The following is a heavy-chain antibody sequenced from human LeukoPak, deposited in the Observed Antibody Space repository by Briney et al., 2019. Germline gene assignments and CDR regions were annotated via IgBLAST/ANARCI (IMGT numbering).Heavy chain of an antibody. CDR3: AKGGYSYGYLVN. Sequence: GGSLRLSCAASGFTFSSYGMHWVRQAPGKGLEWVSVIYSGGSTYYADSVKGRFTISRDNSKNTLYLQMNSLRAEDTAAYYCAKGGYSYGYLVNWGQGTLVTVSS. CDR2: IYSGGST. D-gene: IGHD5-18*01. V-gene: IGHV3-NL1*01. CDR1: GFTFSSYG. J-gene: IGHJ4*02.